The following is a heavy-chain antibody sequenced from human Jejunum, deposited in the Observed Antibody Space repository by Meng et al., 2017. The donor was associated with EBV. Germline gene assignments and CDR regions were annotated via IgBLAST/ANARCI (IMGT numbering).Heavy chain of an antibody. Sequence: QAWAQGRVNPSRTLSLTCTASRVSGNVGNVYWSWIRQPPGKGLGWIGYIYYSGSTNYIPSLKSRVTISLDTSKNQFSLKLSSVTAADTAVYYCAGLRYSGYDRAFDYWGQGALVTVSS. CDR2: IYYSGST. CDR3: AGLRYSGYDRAFDY. V-gene: IGHV4-61*01. D-gene: IGHD5-12*01. CDR1: RVSGNVGNVY. J-gene: IGHJ4*02.